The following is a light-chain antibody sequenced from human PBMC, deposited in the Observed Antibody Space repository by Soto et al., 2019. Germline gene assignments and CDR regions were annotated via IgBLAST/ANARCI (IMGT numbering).Light chain of an antibody. CDR2: EVS. V-gene: IGLV2-23*02. CDR3: CSYAGNSTAYHV. J-gene: IGLJ1*01. Sequence: QSVLTQPASVSGSPGQSITISCTGTSSDVGSYNLVSWYQQHPGKAPKLMIYEVSKRPSGVSNRFSGSKSGNTASLTISGLQAEDDSDYYCCSYAGNSTAYHVFGTVTEVTVL. CDR1: SSDVGSYNL.